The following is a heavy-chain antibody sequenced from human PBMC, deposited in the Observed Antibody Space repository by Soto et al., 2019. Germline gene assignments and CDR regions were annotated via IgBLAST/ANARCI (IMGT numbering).Heavy chain of an antibody. D-gene: IGHD1-26*01. V-gene: IGHV1-18*04. CDR2: ISAYNGNT. Sequence: QVQLVQSGAEVKKPGASVKVSCKASGYTFTSYGISWVRQAPGQGLEWMGWISAYNGNTNYAQKLQGRVTMTTDTSTSTAYMELRSLRSDDTAVYYCARDAPIVGATTHYYYGMDVWGQGTKVTVSS. CDR3: ARDAPIVGATTHYYYGMDV. CDR1: GYTFTSYG. J-gene: IGHJ6*02.